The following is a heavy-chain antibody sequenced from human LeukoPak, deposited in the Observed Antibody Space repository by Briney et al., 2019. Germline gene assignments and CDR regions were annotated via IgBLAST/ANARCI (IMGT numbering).Heavy chain of an antibody. V-gene: IGHV4-59*01. CDR1: GGSISSYY. Sequence: SETRSLTSTVSGGSISSYYWGWIGQRPGKGREGIGYIYYSGSTNYNPSLKSRVTISVDTSKNQFSLKLSSVTAADTAVYYCARVGTYGSGSYLSWLDYWGQGTLVTVSS. D-gene: IGHD3-10*01. CDR3: ARVGTYGSGSYLSWLDY. CDR2: IYYSGST. J-gene: IGHJ4*02.